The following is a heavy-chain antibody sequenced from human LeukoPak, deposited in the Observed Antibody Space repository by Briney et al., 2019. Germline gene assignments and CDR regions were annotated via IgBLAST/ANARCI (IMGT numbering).Heavy chain of an antibody. D-gene: IGHD1-26*01. J-gene: IGHJ3*02. V-gene: IGHV5-51*01. CDR3: ASPRVGATAFDI. CDR1: GYSFTTYW. Sequence: GESLKISCKGSGYSFTTYWIGWVRQMPATGLEYMGIINPGDSDTRYSPSFQGQVTISVDKSISTAYLQWSSLKASDTAMYYCASPRVGATAFDIWGQGTLVTVSS. CDR2: INPGDSDT.